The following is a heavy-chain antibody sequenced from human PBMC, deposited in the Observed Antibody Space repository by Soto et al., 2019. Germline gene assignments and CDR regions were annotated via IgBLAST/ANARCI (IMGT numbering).Heavy chain of an antibody. D-gene: IGHD6-13*01. CDR2: ITSKTYGAKT. V-gene: IGHV3-49*03. CDR1: GFTFGDYA. CDR3: TTHTRQLTFFDY. J-gene: IGHJ4*02. Sequence: PGGSLRLSCTTSGFTFGDYAMGWFRQAPGQGPQWVAFITSKTYGAKTDYAASVRGRFTISRDDSKSIAYLQMNSLKPKDTAMYHCTTHTRQLTFFDYWGQGTLVTVSS.